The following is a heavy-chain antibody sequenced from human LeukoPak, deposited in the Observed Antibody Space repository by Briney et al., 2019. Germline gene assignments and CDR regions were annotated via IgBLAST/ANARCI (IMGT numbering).Heavy chain of an antibody. CDR3: AREGKYYYMDV. Sequence: SETLSLTCAVYGGSFSGYYWSWIRQPPGKGLEWIGEINHSGSTNYNPSLKSRVTISVDTSKNQFSLKLNSVTAADTAVYYCAREGKYYYMDVWGKGTTVTISS. J-gene: IGHJ6*03. CDR2: INHSGST. V-gene: IGHV4-34*01. CDR1: GGSFSGYY.